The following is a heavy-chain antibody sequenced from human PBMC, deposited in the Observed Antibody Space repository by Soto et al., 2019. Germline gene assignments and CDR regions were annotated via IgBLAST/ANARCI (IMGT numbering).Heavy chain of an antibody. V-gene: IGHV3-64D*08. CDR2: ISSNGGST. Sequence: PGGSLRLSCSASGFTFSSYAMHWVRQAPGKGLEYVSAISSNGGSTYYADSVKGRFTISRDNSKNTLYLQMSSLRAEDTAVYYCVKAPYSSSWYKVNYYGMDVWGQGTTVTVSS. CDR3: VKAPYSSSWYKVNYYGMDV. D-gene: IGHD6-13*01. CDR1: GFTFSSYA. J-gene: IGHJ6*02.